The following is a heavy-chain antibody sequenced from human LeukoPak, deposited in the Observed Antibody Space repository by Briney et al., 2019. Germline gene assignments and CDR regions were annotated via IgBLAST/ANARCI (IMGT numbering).Heavy chain of an antibody. CDR3: ARDFHFAQHYYMDV. CDR1: GFVFDHYG. V-gene: IGHV3-30*02. Sequence: PGGSLRLSCAASGFVFDHYGMYWVRQAPGKGLEWVSFTRYDGRDKYYADSVKGRFTISRDNAESSLFLQMNSLRAEDTAVYYCARDFHFAQHYYMDVWGKGTTVTVSS. CDR2: TRYDGRDK. J-gene: IGHJ6*03. D-gene: IGHD2-2*01.